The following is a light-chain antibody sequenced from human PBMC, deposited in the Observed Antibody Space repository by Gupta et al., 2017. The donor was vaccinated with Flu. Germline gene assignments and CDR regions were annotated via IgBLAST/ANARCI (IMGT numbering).Light chain of an antibody. J-gene: IGKJ2*01. Sequence: EILMTQSPATSSLSPGERATLSCRASQSVSSNIAWYQQKPGQARRLLIYSASTRATGIPARFSGSGSGTEFTLTISSLQSEDFAVYYCQQYNNWPPMYTFGQGTKLEIK. CDR2: SAS. CDR1: QSVSSN. CDR3: QQYNNWPPMYT. V-gene: IGKV3-15*01.